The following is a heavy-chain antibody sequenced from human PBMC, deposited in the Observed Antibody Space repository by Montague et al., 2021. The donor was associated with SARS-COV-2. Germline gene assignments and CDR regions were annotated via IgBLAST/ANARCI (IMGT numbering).Heavy chain of an antibody. J-gene: IGHJ4*02. CDR2: INHSGST. CDR1: GGSISPYY. CDR3: ARGARQGYGFRLGSFDY. Sequence: SETLSLTCTVSGGSISPYYWTWIRQPPGKGLEWIGEINHSGSTNNNPSLKSRVTMSVDTSKNQFSLKLSSVTAADTAVYYCARGARQGYGFRLGSFDYWGQGTLVTVSS. D-gene: IGHD3-10*01. V-gene: IGHV4-34*01.